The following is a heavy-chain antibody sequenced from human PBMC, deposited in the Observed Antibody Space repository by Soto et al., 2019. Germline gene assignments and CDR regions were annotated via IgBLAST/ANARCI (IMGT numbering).Heavy chain of an antibody. CDR3: ARGARQLWSSNYYYYGMDV. CDR2: IGTAGDT. Sequence: GGSLRLSCAASGFTFSSYDMHWVRQATGKGLEWVSAIGTAGDTYYPGSVKGRFTISRENAKNSLYLQMNSLRAGDTAVYYCARGARQLWSSNYYYYGMDVWGQGTTVTVSS. D-gene: IGHD5-18*01. V-gene: IGHV3-13*01. J-gene: IGHJ6*02. CDR1: GFTFSSYD.